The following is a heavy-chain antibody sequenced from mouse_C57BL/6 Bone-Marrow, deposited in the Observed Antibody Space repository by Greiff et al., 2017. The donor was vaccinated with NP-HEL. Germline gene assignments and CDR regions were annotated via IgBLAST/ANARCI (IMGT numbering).Heavy chain of an antibody. CDR1: GFTFSSYA. D-gene: IGHD1-1*01. CDR2: ISDGGSYT. V-gene: IGHV5-4*01. Sequence: EVKLVESGGGLVKPGGSLKLSCAASGFTFSSYAMSWVRQTPEKRLEWVATISDGGSYTYYPDNVKGRFTISRDNAKNNLYLQMSHLKSEDTAMYYCARDYDYGSSGYFDVWGTGTTVTVSS. J-gene: IGHJ1*03. CDR3: ARDYDYGSSGYFDV.